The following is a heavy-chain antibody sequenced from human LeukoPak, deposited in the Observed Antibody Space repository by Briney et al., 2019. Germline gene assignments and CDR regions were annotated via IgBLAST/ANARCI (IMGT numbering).Heavy chain of an antibody. J-gene: IGHJ4*02. CDR1: GFTFSNAW. CDR3: ARGSPNSGSYYGY. V-gene: IGHV3-15*07. D-gene: IGHD1-26*01. CDR2: IKSKTDGGTT. Sequence: GGSLRLSCAASGFTFSNAWMNWVRQAPGKGLEWVGRIKSKTDGGTTDYAAPVKGRFTISRDDSKNTLYLQMNGLRPEDTAVYYCARGSPNSGSYYGYWGQGTLVTVSS.